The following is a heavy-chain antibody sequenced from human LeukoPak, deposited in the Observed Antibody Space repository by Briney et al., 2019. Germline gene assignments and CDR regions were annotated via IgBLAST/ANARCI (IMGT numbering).Heavy chain of an antibody. CDR1: GFTFSSYA. Sequence: GSLRLSCAASGFTFSSYAMHWIRQPPGKGLEWIGSIYYSGSTNYNSSLKSRVSISVDTSKDQFSLKLSSVTAADTAIYYCARVAAKTVDYWGQGTLVTVSS. CDR2: IYYSGST. J-gene: IGHJ4*02. CDR3: ARVAAKTVDY. D-gene: IGHD2-15*01. V-gene: IGHV4-39*07.